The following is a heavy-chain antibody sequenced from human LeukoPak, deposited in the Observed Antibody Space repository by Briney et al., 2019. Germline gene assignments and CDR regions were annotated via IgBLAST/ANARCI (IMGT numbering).Heavy chain of an antibody. CDR3: AREGWDLNALDI. V-gene: IGHV3-11*04. CDR2: ISSRSSNK. CDR1: GFTFRNYY. D-gene: IGHD1-26*01. Sequence: GGSLRLSCAASGFTFRNYYMSWIRQAPGKGLVWVSYISSRSSNKEYADSVKGRFTISRDNSKNSLYLQMDSLRAEDSAIYYCAREGWDLNALDIWGQGTMVTVSS. J-gene: IGHJ3*02.